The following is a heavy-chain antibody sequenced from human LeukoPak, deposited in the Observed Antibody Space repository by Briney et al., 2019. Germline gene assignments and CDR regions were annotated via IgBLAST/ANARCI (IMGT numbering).Heavy chain of an antibody. D-gene: IGHD3-22*01. CDR1: GYTFTSYD. V-gene: IGHV1-8*03. J-gene: IGHJ4*02. CDR3: ARRYYDSSGYAKYYFDY. Sequence: ASVKVSCKASGYTFTSYDINWVRQATGQGLEWMGWMNPNSGNTGYAQKFQGRVTITRNTSISTAYMELSSLRSEDTAVYYCARRYYDSSGYAKYYFDYWGQGTLVTVSS. CDR2: MNPNSGNT.